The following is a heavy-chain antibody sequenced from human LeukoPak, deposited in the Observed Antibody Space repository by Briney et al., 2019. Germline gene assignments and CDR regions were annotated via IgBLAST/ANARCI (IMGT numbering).Heavy chain of an antibody. CDR3: ARGLGKGAFDI. V-gene: IGHV3-21*01. J-gene: IGHJ3*02. D-gene: IGHD1-26*01. CDR1: GFTFSSYS. CDR2: ISSSSSYI. Sequence: GGSLRLSCAASGFTFSSYSMNWVRQAPGKGREWVSSISSSSSYIYYADSVKGRFTISRDNAKNSLSLQMNSLRAEDTAVYYCARGLGKGAFDIWGQGTMVTVSS.